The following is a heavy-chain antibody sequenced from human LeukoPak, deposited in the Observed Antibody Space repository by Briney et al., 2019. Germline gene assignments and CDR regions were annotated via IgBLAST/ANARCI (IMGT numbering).Heavy chain of an antibody. CDR1: GGSISSYY. D-gene: IGHD3-22*01. CDR3: ARLKYYYDSSGYRRSHFDY. J-gene: IGHJ4*02. CDR2: IYYSGST. Sequence: SETLSLTCTVSGGSISSYYWSWIRQHPGKGLEWIGYIYYSGSTNYNPSLKSRVTISVDTSKNQFSLKLSSVTAADTAVYYCARLKYYYDSSGYRRSHFDYWGQGTLVTVSS. V-gene: IGHV4-59*08.